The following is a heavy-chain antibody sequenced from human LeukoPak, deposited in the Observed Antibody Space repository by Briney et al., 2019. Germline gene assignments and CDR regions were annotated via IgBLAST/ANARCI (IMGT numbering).Heavy chain of an antibody. V-gene: IGHV3-23*01. Sequence: GGSLRLSCAASGFTFSSYAMSWVRQAPGKGLEWVSAISGSGARTYYADSVKGRFTISRDNAKNSLYLQMNSLRAEDTAVYYCARDGAPVSWGQGTLVTVSS. J-gene: IGHJ4*02. CDR1: GFTFSSYA. CDR2: ISGSGART. D-gene: IGHD3-16*01. CDR3: ARDGAPVS.